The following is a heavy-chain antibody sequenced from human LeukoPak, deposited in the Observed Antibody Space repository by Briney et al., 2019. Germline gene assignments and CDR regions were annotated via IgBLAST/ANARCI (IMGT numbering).Heavy chain of an antibody. CDR2: ILEDGSTG. CDR3: VRDWGLDV. J-gene: IGHJ6*02. CDR1: GFTFRYYA. Sequence: GRSLRLSCAVSGFTFRYYAMQWGRQAPGKVPECVAVILEDGSTGYYIDSVKGRFTISRDSSKNTLHLQMNNLGVEDTGVYYCVRDWGLDVWGQGTTVTVSS. V-gene: IGHV3-30*04.